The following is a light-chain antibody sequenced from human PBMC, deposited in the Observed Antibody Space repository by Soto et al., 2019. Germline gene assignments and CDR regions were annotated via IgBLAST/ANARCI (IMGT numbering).Light chain of an antibody. CDR1: SSDVGSYNS. CDR2: DVT. V-gene: IGLV2-14*01. CDR3: SSYRSSSTSV. Sequence: QSALTQPASVSGSPGQSITISCTGTSSDVGSYNSVSWHQQHPGQAPKLMIYDVTNRASGVPDRFSASKSGNTASLTISGLQAGVEADYYCSSYRSSSTSVFGTGTKVTVL. J-gene: IGLJ1*01.